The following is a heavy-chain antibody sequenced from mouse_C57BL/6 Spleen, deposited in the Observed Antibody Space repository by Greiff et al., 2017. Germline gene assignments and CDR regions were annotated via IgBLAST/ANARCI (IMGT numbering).Heavy chain of an antibody. J-gene: IGHJ3*01. CDR2: ISNGGGST. CDR3: ARGQLGPFAY. D-gene: IGHD4-1*02. CDR1: GFTFSDYY. Sequence: EVKLMESGGGLVQPGGSLKLSCAASGFTFSDYYMYWVRQTPEKRLEWVAYISNGGGSTYYPDTVKGRFTISRDNAKNTLYLQMSRLKSEDTAMYYCARGQLGPFAYWGQGTLVTVSA. V-gene: IGHV5-12*01.